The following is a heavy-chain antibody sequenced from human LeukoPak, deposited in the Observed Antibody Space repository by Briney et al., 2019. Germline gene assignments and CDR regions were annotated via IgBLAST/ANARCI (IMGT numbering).Heavy chain of an antibody. J-gene: IGHJ4*02. D-gene: IGHD1-26*01. CDR2: IIPILGIA. Sequence: ASVKVSCKASGGTFSSYTISWVRQAPGQGLEWMGRIIPILGIANYAQKFQGRVTITADKSTSTAYMELSSLRSEDTAVYYCAREWKVGAFYYFDYWRQGTLVTVSS. CDR3: AREWKVGAFYYFDY. V-gene: IGHV1-69*04. CDR1: GGTFSSYT.